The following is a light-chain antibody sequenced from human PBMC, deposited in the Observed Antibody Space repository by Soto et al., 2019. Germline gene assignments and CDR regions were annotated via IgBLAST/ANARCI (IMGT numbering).Light chain of an antibody. Sequence: DIQMTQSPSSLSASVGDRVTITCRASQSISSYLNWYQQKPGKAPKLLIYAASSLQSGVPSRFSGSASGTDFTLTISSLQPEDFATYYCQQSYSTPYLFTFGPGTKVDIK. V-gene: IGKV1-39*01. CDR3: QQSYSTPYLFT. CDR2: AAS. CDR1: QSISSY. J-gene: IGKJ3*01.